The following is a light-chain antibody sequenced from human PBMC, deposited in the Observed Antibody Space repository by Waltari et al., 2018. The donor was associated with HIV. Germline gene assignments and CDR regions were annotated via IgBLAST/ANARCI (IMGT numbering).Light chain of an antibody. CDR1: QTISNNY. Sequence: EIVLTQSPGTLSLSPGERVTLSCRANQTISNNYLAWFQKKPGQAPRLRIYGASSRATGIPERFRGSGSGTDFALTSSRLVPEDFAVYYCQQYDVLVTFGGGTKVENK. CDR3: QQYDVLVT. V-gene: IGKV3-20*01. CDR2: GAS. J-gene: IGKJ4*01.